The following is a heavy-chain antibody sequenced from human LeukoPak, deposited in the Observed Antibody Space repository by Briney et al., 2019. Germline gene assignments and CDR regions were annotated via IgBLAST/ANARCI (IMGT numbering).Heavy chain of an antibody. V-gene: IGHV3-66*01. J-gene: IGHJ4*02. CDR2: IYSGGST. D-gene: IGHD6-19*01. Sequence: SGGSLRLPCADSGFTVSSNYMRWVRQAPGKGLEWVSVIYSGGSTHYADSVKGRFTISRDNAKNSLYLQMNSLRAEDTAVYYCARDGARGWYGDYWGQGTLVTVSS. CDR3: ARDGARGWYGDY. CDR1: GFTVSSNY.